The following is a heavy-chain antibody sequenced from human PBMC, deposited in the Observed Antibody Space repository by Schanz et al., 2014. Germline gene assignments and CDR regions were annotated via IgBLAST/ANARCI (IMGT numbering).Heavy chain of an antibody. CDR1: GFTFSSYS. Sequence: EVQLVESGGGLVQPGGSLRLSCTASGFTFSSYSMNWVRQAPGKGLEWVSYVSRSTPDIYYADSVKGRFTISRDNAKNSLFLQMNSLISEDTAVYYYANVDRVGPHYYDGSAYTSHDDLRGQGTLVTVSA. D-gene: IGHD3-22*01. CDR2: VSRSTPDI. J-gene: IGHJ4*02. CDR3: ANVDRVGPHYYDGSAYTSHDDL. V-gene: IGHV3-48*04.